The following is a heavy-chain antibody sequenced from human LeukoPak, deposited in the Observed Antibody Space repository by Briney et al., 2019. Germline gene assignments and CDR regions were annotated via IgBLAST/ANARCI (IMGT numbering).Heavy chain of an antibody. V-gene: IGHV3-7*01. Sequence: GGSLRLSCAASGFTFSSDWMSWVRQAPGKGLEWVANIKQDGSEKCYVDSVKGRFTISRDNAKNSLYLQMNSLRAEDTAVYYCARNGGSSWYVGYYYYMDVWGKGTTVTVSS. CDR1: GFTFSSDW. CDR3: ARNGGSSWYVGYYYYMDV. D-gene: IGHD6-13*01. J-gene: IGHJ6*03. CDR2: IKQDGSEK.